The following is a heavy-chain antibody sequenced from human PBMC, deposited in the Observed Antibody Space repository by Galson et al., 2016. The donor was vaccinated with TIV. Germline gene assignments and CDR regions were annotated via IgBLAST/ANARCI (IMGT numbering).Heavy chain of an antibody. Sequence: SLRLSCAASGFTFDDYALHWVRQAPGKGLEWVSGISWNGGVVGYADSVKGRFTISRDNAKNSPYLQMNSLRTDDTAVYFCCKGSGDAPYYYYMDVWGEGTPVIVSS. J-gene: IGHJ6*03. D-gene: IGHD2-21*01. CDR3: CKGSGDAPYYYYMDV. CDR1: GFTFDDYA. V-gene: IGHV3-9*01. CDR2: ISWNGGVV.